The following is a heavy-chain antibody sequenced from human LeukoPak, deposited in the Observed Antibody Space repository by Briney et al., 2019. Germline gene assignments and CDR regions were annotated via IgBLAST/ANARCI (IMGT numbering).Heavy chain of an antibody. Sequence: SETLSLTRALYGGSLRGYYWSWIRQPPGKGLEWIGEINHSGSTNYNPSRKSRVTISVDTSKNQFSLKLSSVTAADTAVYYCARGPVAAAGRNYYYYYYYMDVWGKGTTVTVSS. D-gene: IGHD6-13*01. CDR3: ARGPVAAAGRNYYYYYYYMDV. CDR2: INHSGST. V-gene: IGHV4-34*01. J-gene: IGHJ6*03. CDR1: GGSLRGYY.